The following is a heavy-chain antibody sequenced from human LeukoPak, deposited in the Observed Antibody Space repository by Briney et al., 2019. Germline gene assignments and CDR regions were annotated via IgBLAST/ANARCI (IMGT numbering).Heavy chain of an antibody. CDR2: IWYDGSNK. V-gene: IGHV3-33*01. CDR1: GFTFSSYD. CDR3: ARGQDLGYFQH. Sequence: GGSLRLSCVVSGFTFSSYDMHWVRQAPGKGLEWVAVIWYDGSNKYYADSVKGRFTISRDNSENTLYLQMNSLRAEDTAVYYCARGQDLGYFQHWGQGTLVTVSS. J-gene: IGHJ1*01. D-gene: IGHD7-27*01.